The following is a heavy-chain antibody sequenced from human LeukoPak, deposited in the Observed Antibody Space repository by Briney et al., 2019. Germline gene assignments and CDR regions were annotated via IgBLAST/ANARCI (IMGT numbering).Heavy chain of an antibody. CDR2: VWYDGSNI. Sequence: GGSLRLSCAASGFTFSTYGMHWVRQAPGKGLEWVAVVWYDGSNIHYVDSVKGRFTISRDNSKTTLYLQMNSLTAEDTAVYYCARDRYGAVAGHGGFDYWGQGTLVTVSS. J-gene: IGHJ4*02. V-gene: IGHV3-33*01. CDR3: ARDRYGAVAGHGGFDY. CDR1: GFTFSTYG. D-gene: IGHD6-19*01.